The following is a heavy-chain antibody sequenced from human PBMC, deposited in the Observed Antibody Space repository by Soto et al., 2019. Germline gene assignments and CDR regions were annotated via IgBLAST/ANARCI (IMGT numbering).Heavy chain of an antibody. Sequence: QVQLQQWGAGLLKPSETLSLTCAVYGGSFSGYYWSWIRQPPGQGLEWIGEINHSGSTNYNPSLKSRVTISVDTSENQFSLKLSAVTDADTAVYYCARGYFGVVNYAFDIWGQGTMVTVSS. V-gene: IGHV4-34*01. CDR2: INHSGST. CDR1: GGSFSGYY. CDR3: ARGYFGVVNYAFDI. J-gene: IGHJ3*02. D-gene: IGHD3-3*01.